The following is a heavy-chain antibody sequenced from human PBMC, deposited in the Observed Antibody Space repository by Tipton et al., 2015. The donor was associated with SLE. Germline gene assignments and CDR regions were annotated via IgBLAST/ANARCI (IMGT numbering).Heavy chain of an antibody. D-gene: IGHD4-17*01. CDR3: AKDYNYDYPDYN. J-gene: IGHJ4*02. V-gene: IGHV4-59*12. CDR2: IYYSGST. Sequence: TLSLTCTVSGASISSYYWSWIRQPPGKGLEWIGYIYYSGSTNYNPSLKSRVTISIDKTRNQFSLKLNSVTAADTAVYYCAKDYNYDYPDYNWGQGTLVIVSS. CDR1: GASISSYY.